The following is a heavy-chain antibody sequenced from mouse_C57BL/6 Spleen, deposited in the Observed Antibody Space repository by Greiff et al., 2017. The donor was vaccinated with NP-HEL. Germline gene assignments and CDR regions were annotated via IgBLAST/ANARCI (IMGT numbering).Heavy chain of an antibody. V-gene: IGHV5-17*01. D-gene: IGHD2-3*01. CDR3: ARRDDGYLLYAMDY. CDR2: ISSGSSTI. Sequence: EVMLVESGGGLVKPGGSLKLSCAASGFTFSDYGMHWVRQAPEKGLEWVAYISSGSSTIYYADTVKGRFTISRDNAKNTLFLQMTSLRSEDTAMYYCARRDDGYLLYAMDYWGQGTSVTVSS. CDR1: GFTFSDYG. J-gene: IGHJ4*01.